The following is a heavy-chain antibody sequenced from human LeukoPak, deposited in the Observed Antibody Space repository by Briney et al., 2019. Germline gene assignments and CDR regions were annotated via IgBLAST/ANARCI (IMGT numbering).Heavy chain of an antibody. Sequence: GGSLRLSCAASGFTFSNAWMSWVRQAPGKGLEWLGRIKSKADGGTTDFAAPVKGRFTISRDDSKNTLYLQIDSLKTEDTAVYYCTTVKRGWNYKPREYYYYYMDVWGKGTTVTVSS. V-gene: IGHV3-15*01. CDR2: IKSKADGGTT. D-gene: IGHD1-7*01. CDR1: GFTFSNAW. CDR3: TTVKRGWNYKPREYYYYYMDV. J-gene: IGHJ6*03.